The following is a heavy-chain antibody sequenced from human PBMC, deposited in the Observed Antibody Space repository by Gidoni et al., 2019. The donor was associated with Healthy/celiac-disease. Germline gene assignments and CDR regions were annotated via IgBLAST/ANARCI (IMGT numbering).Heavy chain of an antibody. D-gene: IGHD2-15*01. Sequence: QVQLVESGGGVVQPGRSLRLSCAASGFTFSSYAMHWVRQAPGKGLEWVAVISYDGSNKYYADSVKGRFTISRDNSKNTLYLQMNSLRAEDTAVYYCARGGYCSGGSCYFSLVYGMDVWGQGTTVTVSS. CDR1: GFTFSSYA. CDR2: ISYDGSNK. V-gene: IGHV3-30-3*01. J-gene: IGHJ6*02. CDR3: ARGGYCSGGSCYFSLVYGMDV.